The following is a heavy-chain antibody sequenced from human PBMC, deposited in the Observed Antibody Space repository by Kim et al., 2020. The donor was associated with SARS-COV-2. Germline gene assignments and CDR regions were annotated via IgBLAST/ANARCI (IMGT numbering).Heavy chain of an antibody. V-gene: IGHV2-70*01. Sequence: DDDQNYSNYLKPRLTISKDTSKNQGVLNMTNMDAGDTATYYCARKIHMDVWGKGTTVTVSS. CDR2: DDDQ. J-gene: IGHJ6*03. CDR3: ARKIHMDV.